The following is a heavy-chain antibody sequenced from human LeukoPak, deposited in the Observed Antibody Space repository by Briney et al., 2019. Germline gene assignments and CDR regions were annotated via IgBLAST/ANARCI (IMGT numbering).Heavy chain of an antibody. V-gene: IGHV3-33*06. CDR1: GFTYSRYG. Sequence: GGSLRLSCAASGFTYSRYGMHWVRQAPGKGLEWVAVIWYDGSNKYYADSVKGRFTISRDNYKNTLYLQMNSLRAEDTAVYCCAKGSPLSDYWGQGTLVTVCS. CDR2: IWYDGSNK. CDR3: AKGSPLSDY. J-gene: IGHJ4*02.